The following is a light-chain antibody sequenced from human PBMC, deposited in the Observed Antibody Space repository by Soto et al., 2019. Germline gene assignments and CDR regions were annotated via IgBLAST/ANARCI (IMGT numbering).Light chain of an antibody. V-gene: IGKV1-17*01. CDR1: QGIGND. J-gene: IGKJ1*01. CDR3: LQHNSYPRT. CDR2: GAF. Sequence: DIQMTQSPSSLSASVGDRVTITCRASQGIGNDLGWYQQKPGKAPKRLIYGAFSLQSGVPSRFSGSGSGTEFTLTIRSLQPEDFATYYCLQHNSYPRTFGQGTKVELK.